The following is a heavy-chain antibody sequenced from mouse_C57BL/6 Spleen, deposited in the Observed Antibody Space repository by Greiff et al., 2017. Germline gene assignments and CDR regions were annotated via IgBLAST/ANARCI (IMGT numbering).Heavy chain of an antibody. J-gene: IGHJ2*01. V-gene: IGHV1-82*01. CDR1: GYAFSSSW. D-gene: IGHD1-1*01. Sequence: VQLQQSGPELVKPGASVKISCKASGYAFSSSWMNWVKQRPGKGLEWIGRIYPGDGDTNYNGKFKGKATLTADKSSSTAYMQLSSLTSEDSAVYFCARGTGYGSSPYYFDDWGQGTTLTVSS. CDR2: IYPGDGDT. CDR3: ARGTGYGSSPYYFDD.